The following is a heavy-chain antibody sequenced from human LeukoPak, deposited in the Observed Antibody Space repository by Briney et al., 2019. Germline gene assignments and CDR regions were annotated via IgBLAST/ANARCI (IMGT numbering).Heavy chain of an antibody. CDR3: ARDHAGSGRAFDY. CDR1: GFTFSTYG. J-gene: IGHJ4*02. CDR2: LSSGGINK. V-gene: IGHV3-30*03. Sequence: GGSLRLSCAASGFTFSTYGIHWVRQAPGKGLEWVGLLSSGGINKHYAASVKGRFIISRDNSMDTLYLQMNSLGVEDTAVYYCARDHAGSGRAFDYWGQGTLVTVSS. D-gene: IGHD2-15*01.